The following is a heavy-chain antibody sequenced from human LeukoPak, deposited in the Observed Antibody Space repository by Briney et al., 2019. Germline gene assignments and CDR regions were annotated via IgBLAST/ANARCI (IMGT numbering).Heavy chain of an antibody. J-gene: IGHJ6*02. CDR2: ISAYNGNT. CDR1: GGTFSSYA. D-gene: IGHD6-19*01. CDR3: ARVGSSGWYVVDV. V-gene: IGHV1-18*01. Sequence: ASVKVSCKASGGTFSSYAISWVRQAPGQGLEWMGWISAYNGNTNYAQNLQGRVTMTTDTSASTAFMELRSLRSDDTAVYYCARVGSSGWYVVDVWGQGTTVTVSS.